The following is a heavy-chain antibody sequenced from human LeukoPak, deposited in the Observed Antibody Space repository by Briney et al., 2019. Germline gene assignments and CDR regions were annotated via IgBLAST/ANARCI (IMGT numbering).Heavy chain of an antibody. J-gene: IGHJ4*02. CDR1: GNRLTELS. Sequence: GASVKVSCKVSGNRLTELSVHWVRQAPGKGLEWMGGFDVEAGDTKYAQNFRGRVTMTEDTSTDTAYMELSSLRSEDTAVYYCATDPTYYFDGSGYYHVDYWGQGTLVTVSS. D-gene: IGHD3-22*01. V-gene: IGHV1-24*01. CDR2: FDVEAGDT. CDR3: ATDPTYYFDGSGYYHVDY.